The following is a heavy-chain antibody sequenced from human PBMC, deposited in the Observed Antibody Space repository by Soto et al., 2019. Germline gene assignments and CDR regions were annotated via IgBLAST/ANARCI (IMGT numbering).Heavy chain of an antibody. CDR1: GYTFTSYG. CDR2: ISAYNGNT. D-gene: IGHD5-12*01. J-gene: IGHJ3*02. CDR3: AREAWLRRGTDDAFDI. V-gene: IGHV1-18*01. Sequence: QVQLVQSGAEVKKPGASVKVSCKASGYTFTSYGISWVRQAPGQGLEWMGWISAYNGNTNYAQKLQGRVTMTTDTHTSTGYMELRSLRSDDTAVYYCAREAWLRRGTDDAFDIWGQGTMVTVSS.